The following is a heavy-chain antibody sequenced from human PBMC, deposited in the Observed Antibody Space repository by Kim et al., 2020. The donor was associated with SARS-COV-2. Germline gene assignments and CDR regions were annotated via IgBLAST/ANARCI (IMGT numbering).Heavy chain of an antibody. Sequence: ASVKVSCKASGYSFTHYPMSWVRQAPGQGLEWMGRINTNTGNPTYAQGFTGRFVFSFDTSVRTAFLQISSLTAEDTAVYYCARDLGYCSSPSCKDDDYWG. CDR3: ARDLGYCSSPSCKDDDY. V-gene: IGHV7-4-1*02. J-gene: IGHJ4*01. D-gene: IGHD2-2*01. CDR1: GYSFTHYP. CDR2: INTNTGNP.